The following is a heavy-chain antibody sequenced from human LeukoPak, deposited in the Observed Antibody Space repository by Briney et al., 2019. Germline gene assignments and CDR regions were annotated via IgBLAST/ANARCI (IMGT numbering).Heavy chain of an antibody. CDR1: GFTFTGYE. V-gene: IGHV3-48*03. CDR2: ISSTGSTM. J-gene: IGHJ4*02. Sequence: GGSLRLSCAASGFTFTGYEMNWVRQAPGKGLEWVSSISSTGSTMYYADSVKGRFTISKDNAKNSLYLQMNSLRAEDTAIYYCARAAYMVRGVIITPPFDYWGQGTLVTVSS. D-gene: IGHD3-10*01. CDR3: ARAAYMVRGVIITPPFDY.